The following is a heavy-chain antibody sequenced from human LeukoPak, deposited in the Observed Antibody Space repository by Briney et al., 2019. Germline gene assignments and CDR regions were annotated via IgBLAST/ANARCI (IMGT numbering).Heavy chain of an antibody. J-gene: IGHJ6*02. CDR2: ISATGATI. V-gene: IGHV3-48*03. CDR3: AAQYGAGSLFYFYAMDV. Sequence: GGSLTLSRGVSGFSFSRHEMNWVRQAPGKGLEWVAHISATGATIYYADFVGGRFTISKDYANSSLYLRMNSLRAEDSAVYYCAAQYGAGSLFYFYAMDVWGQGTTVTVSS. CDR1: GFSFSRHE. D-gene: IGHD3-10*01.